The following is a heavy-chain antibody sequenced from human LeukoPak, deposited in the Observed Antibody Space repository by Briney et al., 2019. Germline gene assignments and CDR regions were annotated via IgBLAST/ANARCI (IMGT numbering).Heavy chain of an antibody. CDR2: ISYDGSTK. CDR1: GFIFSSHG. CDR3: ARTRVRGASWDALDI. V-gene: IGHV3-30*03. D-gene: IGHD1-1*01. J-gene: IGHJ3*02. Sequence: GRSLRLSCAASGFIFSSHGPHWVRQAPGKGLEWVSLISYDGSTKYYGESVKGRFTISRDNSKNTLYLQMNSLRAEDTAVYCCARTRVRGASWDALDIWGQGTTVTVSS.